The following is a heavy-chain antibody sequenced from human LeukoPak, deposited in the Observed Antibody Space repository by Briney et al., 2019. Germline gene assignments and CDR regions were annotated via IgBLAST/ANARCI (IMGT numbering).Heavy chain of an antibody. D-gene: IGHD1-26*01. CDR1: GGTFSSYA. CDR3: AKDSGTYSSFIVGATGYFDY. Sequence: SVKVSCKASGGTFSSYAISWVRQAPGQGLEWMGRIIPILGIANYAQKFQGRVTITADKSTSTAYMELSSLRSEDTAVYYCAKDSGTYSSFIVGATGYFDYWGQGTLVTVSS. CDR2: IIPILGIA. V-gene: IGHV1-69*04. J-gene: IGHJ4*02.